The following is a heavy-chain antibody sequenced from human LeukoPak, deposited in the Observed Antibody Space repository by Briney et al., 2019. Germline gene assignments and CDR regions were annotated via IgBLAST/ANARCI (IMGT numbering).Heavy chain of an antibody. Sequence: QTGGSLRLSCAASGFTFSNAWMSWVRQAPGKGLEWVANIKEDGTEKYYVDSVKGRFTISRDNAKNSLYLQMNSLRAEDTAVFYCVRGRVPGFWGQGTLVTVSS. J-gene: IGHJ4*02. D-gene: IGHD6-25*01. CDR1: GFTFSNAW. V-gene: IGHV3-7*01. CDR3: VRGRVPGF. CDR2: IKEDGTEK.